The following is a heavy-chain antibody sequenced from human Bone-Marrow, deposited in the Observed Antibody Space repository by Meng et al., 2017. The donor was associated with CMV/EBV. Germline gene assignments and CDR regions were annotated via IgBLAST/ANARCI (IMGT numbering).Heavy chain of an antibody. J-gene: IGHJ6*02. D-gene: IGHD3-3*01. V-gene: IGHV4-59*12. Sequence: SETLSLTCTVSGGSISSYYWSWIRQPPGKGLEWIGYIYNSGSTNYNPSLKSRVTISVDTSKNQFSLKLSSVTAADTAVYYCARGYSKRSIFGVVIGWLWDYGMDVWGQGTTVTVSS. CDR1: GGSISSYY. CDR3: ARGYSKRSIFGVVIGWLWDYGMDV. CDR2: IYNSGST.